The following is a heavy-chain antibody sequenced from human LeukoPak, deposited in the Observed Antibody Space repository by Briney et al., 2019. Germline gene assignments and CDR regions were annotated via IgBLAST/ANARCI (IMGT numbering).Heavy chain of an antibody. Sequence: GGSLRLSCTASGFTFNNHWMSWVRQAPGKGLEWVSVIYSGGSTYYADSVKGRFTISRDNSKNTLYLQMNSLRAEDTAVYYCASGAWYSSSPVWGQGTLVTVSS. CDR1: GFTFNNHW. CDR3: ASGAWYSSSPV. J-gene: IGHJ4*02. V-gene: IGHV3-66*01. D-gene: IGHD6-13*01. CDR2: IYSGGST.